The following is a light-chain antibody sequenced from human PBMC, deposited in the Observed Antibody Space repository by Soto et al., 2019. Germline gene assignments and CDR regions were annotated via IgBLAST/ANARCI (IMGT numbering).Light chain of an antibody. J-gene: IGLJ1*01. V-gene: IGLV2-14*01. CDR2: EVF. Sequence: QSALTQPASVSGSPGQSITISCSGSSSDVGAYNFVSWYQQHPGKAPNLILYEVFKRPSGVSDRISGSKSGTTASLSISGLQAEDEADYYCASHSNVTPYVFGTGTKLTVL. CDR3: ASHSNVTPYV. CDR1: SSDVGAYNF.